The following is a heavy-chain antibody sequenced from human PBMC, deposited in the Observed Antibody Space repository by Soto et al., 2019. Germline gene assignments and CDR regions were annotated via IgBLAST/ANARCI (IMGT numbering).Heavy chain of an antibody. D-gene: IGHD6-6*01. Sequence: SETLSLTCAVYGGSFSGYYWSWIRQPPGKGLEWIGEINHSGSTNYNPSLKSRATISVDTSKNQFSLKLSSVTAADTAVYYCARARYSSSAYYYYYMDVWGKGTTVTVSS. J-gene: IGHJ6*03. CDR1: GGSFSGYY. V-gene: IGHV4-34*01. CDR2: INHSGST. CDR3: ARARYSSSAYYYYYMDV.